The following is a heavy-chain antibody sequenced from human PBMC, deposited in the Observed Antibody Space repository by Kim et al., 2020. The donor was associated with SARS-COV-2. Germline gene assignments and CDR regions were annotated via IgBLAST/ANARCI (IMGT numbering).Heavy chain of an antibody. CDR1: GFTFSSYW. Sequence: GGSLRLSCATSGFTFSSYWMHWVRQAPGKGPVWVSRINSDGGSTRYADSVKGRFTISRDNAKNTLYLQMNSLRAEDTAVYYCARGILGEDNLGYFDYWGPGALVTVSS. CDR2: INSDGGST. CDR3: ARGILGEDNLGYFDY. V-gene: IGHV3-74*01. J-gene: IGHJ4*02. D-gene: IGHD1-26*01.